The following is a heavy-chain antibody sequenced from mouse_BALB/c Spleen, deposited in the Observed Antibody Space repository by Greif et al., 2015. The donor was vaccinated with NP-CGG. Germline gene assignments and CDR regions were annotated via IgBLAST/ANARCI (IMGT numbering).Heavy chain of an antibody. CDR1: GFTFTDYY. D-gene: IGHD1-1*01. CDR3: ARDYYGSSYWYFDV. J-gene: IGHJ1*01. V-gene: IGHV7-3*02. CDR2: IRNKANGYIT. Sequence: EVKVVESGGGLVQPGGSLRLSCATSGFTFTDYYMSWVRQPPGKALEWLGFIRNKANGYITEYSASVKGRFTISRDNSQSILYLQMNTLRAEDSATYYCARDYYGSSYWYFDVWGAGTTVTVSS.